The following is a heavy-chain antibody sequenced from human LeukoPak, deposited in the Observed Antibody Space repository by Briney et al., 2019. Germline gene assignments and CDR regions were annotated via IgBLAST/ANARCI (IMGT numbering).Heavy chain of an antibody. V-gene: IGHV3-23*01. D-gene: IGHD1-26*01. Sequence: GGSLRLSCVASGITFSTYAMSWVRQAPGKGLEWVSVISSSGSSTYYADSVKGRFTISRDNLKNTLYLQMNSLRAEDTAVYYCAKDQEWESPHYFVKWGQGILVTVSS. J-gene: IGHJ4*02. CDR2: ISSSGSST. CDR3: AKDQEWESPHYFVK. CDR1: GITFSTYA.